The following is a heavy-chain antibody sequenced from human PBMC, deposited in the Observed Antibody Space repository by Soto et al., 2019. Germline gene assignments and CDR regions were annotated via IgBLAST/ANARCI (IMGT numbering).Heavy chain of an antibody. CDR1: GYTFTSYA. V-gene: IGHV1-3*01. CDR3: ARYCSGGSCYYPDAFDI. J-gene: IGHJ3*02. D-gene: IGHD2-15*01. CDR2: INAGNGNT. Sequence: ASVKVSCKDSGYTFTSYAMHWVRQAPGQRLEWMGWINAGNGNTKYSQKFQGRVTITRDTSASTAYMELSSLRSEDTAVYYCARYCSGGSCYYPDAFDIWGQGTMVTVSS.